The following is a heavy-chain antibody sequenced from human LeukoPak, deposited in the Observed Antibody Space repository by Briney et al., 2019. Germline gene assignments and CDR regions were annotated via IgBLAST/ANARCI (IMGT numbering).Heavy chain of an antibody. Sequence: GGSLRLSWAASGFTFSSYAMSWVRPAPGKGLGWVSAISGSGGSTYYADSVKGRFTISRDNSKNTLYLQMNSLRAEDTAVYYCAKGMTTVTDFDYWRQGTLVTVSS. V-gene: IGHV3-23*01. CDR3: AKGMTTVTDFDY. J-gene: IGHJ4*02. CDR2: ISGSGGST. CDR1: GFTFSSYA. D-gene: IGHD4-11*01.